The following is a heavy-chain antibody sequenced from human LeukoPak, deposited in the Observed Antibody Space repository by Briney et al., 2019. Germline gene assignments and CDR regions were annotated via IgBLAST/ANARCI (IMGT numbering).Heavy chain of an antibody. Sequence: PGGSLRLSCAASGFTFSSYSMNRVRQAPGKGLEWVSYISSSGSTIYYADSVKGRFTISRDNAKNSLYLQMNSLRAEDTAVYYCARSQTYYYDSSGRGPDYWGQGTLVTVSS. J-gene: IGHJ4*02. V-gene: IGHV3-48*04. CDR2: ISSSGSTI. CDR1: GFTFSSYS. CDR3: ARSQTYYYDSSGRGPDY. D-gene: IGHD3-22*01.